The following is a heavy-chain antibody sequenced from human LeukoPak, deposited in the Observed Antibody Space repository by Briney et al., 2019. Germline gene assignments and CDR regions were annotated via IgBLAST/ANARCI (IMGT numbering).Heavy chain of an antibody. CDR1: GGSISSYY. CDR3: AREGVAAAGAFDN. J-gene: IGHJ4*02. V-gene: IGHV4-59*01. Sequence: PSETLSLTCTVSGGSISSYYWNWIRQPPGKGLEWIAHMYYSGSSKYNPYLKSRATISRDTSKNQFSLKLTSVTVADTAVYFCAREGVAAAGAFDNWGQGTLVTVSA. CDR2: MYYSGSS. D-gene: IGHD6-13*01.